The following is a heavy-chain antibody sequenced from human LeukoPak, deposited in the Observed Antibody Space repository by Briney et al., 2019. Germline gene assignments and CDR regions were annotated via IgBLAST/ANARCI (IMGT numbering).Heavy chain of an antibody. J-gene: IGHJ6*02. CDR3: VKGEEMATITPWYYYGMDV. Sequence: GGSLRLSCSASGFTFSSYAMHWVRQAPGKGLEYVSAISSNGGSTYYADSVKGRFTISRDNSKNTLYLQMSSLRAEDTAVYYCVKGEEMATITPWYYYGMDVWGQGTTVTVSS. D-gene: IGHD5-24*01. CDR2: ISSNGGST. CDR1: GFTFSSYA. V-gene: IGHV3-64D*06.